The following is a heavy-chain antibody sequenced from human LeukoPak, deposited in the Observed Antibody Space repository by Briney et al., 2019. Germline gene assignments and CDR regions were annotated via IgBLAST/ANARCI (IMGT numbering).Heavy chain of an antibody. D-gene: IGHD6-19*01. J-gene: IGHJ4*02. CDR2: ISTYNGNT. CDR1: GYTFTSYG. CDR3: ARAPITVAGSALWY. Sequence: ASVKVSCKVSGYTFTSYGINWLRQAPGQGLEWMGWISTYNGNTNYAQKLQGRVTMTTDTSTSTAYMELRSLRSDDTAVYYCARAPITVAGSALWYWGQGTLVTVSS. V-gene: IGHV1-18*01.